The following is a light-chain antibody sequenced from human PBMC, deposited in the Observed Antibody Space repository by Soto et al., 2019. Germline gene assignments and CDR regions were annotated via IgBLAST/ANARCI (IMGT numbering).Light chain of an antibody. CDR3: SSYTSSSTPGV. V-gene: IGLV2-14*01. CDR2: DVS. J-gene: IGLJ2*01. Sequence: QSALTQPASVSGSPGQSITISCTGTSSDVGGYNYVSWYQQHPGKAPKLMIYDVSNRPSGVSNRFSGSKSGNTASLTISGVQAEDAADYYYSSYTSSSTPGVFGGGTKVTVL. CDR1: SSDVGGYNY.